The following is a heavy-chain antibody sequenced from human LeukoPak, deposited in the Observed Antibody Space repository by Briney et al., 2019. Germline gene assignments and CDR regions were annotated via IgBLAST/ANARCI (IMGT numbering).Heavy chain of an antibody. Sequence: GGSLRLSCAASGFTFSSYAMSWVRQAPGKGLEWVSAISGSGGSTYYADSVKGRFTISRDNSKNTLYLQMNSLRAEDTAVYYCAKDSDGDYGFFKGYWGQGTLVTVSS. V-gene: IGHV3-23*01. D-gene: IGHD4/OR15-4a*01. CDR2: ISGSGGST. CDR1: GFTFSSYA. J-gene: IGHJ4*02. CDR3: AKDSDGDYGFFKGY.